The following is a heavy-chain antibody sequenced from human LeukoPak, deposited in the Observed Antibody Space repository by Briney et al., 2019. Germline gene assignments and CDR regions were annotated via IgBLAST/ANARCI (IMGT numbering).Heavy chain of an antibody. D-gene: IGHD2/OR15-2a*01. J-gene: IGHJ4*02. CDR3: AKERSFGTWLGDY. CDR2: ISGSDAGT. V-gene: IGHV3-23*01. CDR1: GFTFSSYA. Sequence: GGSLRLSCVASGFTFSSYAMTWVRQAPGKGLEWVSAISGSDAGTYYADSVKGRFTTSRDNSKNTLYLQMNSLRAEDTAIYYCAKERSFGTWLGDYWGQGTLVTVSS.